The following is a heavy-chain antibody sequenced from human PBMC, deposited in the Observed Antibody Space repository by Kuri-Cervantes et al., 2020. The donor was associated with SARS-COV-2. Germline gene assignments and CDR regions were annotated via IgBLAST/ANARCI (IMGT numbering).Heavy chain of an antibody. CDR3: AAYYYDMTRSKRFDP. V-gene: IGHV1-69*01. D-gene: IGHD3-22*01. J-gene: IGHJ5*02. CDR1: GGTFNRHA. CDR2: IIPLFDAT. Sequence: GGSLRLSCKASGGTFNRHAISWVRQAPGQGLEWMGDIIPLFDATKYAQNFQGRVTITADESTSTAFMELRSLRSEDTAMYYCAAYYYDMTRSKRFDPWGQGTLVTVSS.